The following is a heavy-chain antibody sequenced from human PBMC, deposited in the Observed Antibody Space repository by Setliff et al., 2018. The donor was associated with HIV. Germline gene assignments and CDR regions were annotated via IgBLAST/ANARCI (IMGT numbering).Heavy chain of an antibody. CDR3: TTGTRLVD. D-gene: IGHD2-21*01. J-gene: IGHJ4*02. CDR2: IKSKTDGGTT. Sequence: GGSLRLSCAASGFTFSDYYMSWIRQAPGKGLEWVGRIKSKTDGGTTDYAAPVKGRFTISRDDSKNTLYLQLNSLKTEDTAVYYCTTGTRLVDWGQGALVTVSS. V-gene: IGHV3-15*01. CDR1: GFTFSDYY.